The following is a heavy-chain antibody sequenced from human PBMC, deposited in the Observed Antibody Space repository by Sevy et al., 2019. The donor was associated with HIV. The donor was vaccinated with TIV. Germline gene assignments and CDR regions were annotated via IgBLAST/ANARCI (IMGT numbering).Heavy chain of an antibody. Sequence: GGSLRLSCAASGFTFSDSWMHWVRQAPGKGLEWVANINQDGNEKYYVDSVKGRFTISRDNAKNSLYLQMNSLRDDDTAVYYCATLSVGYWGQGTLVTVS. CDR1: GFTFSDSW. CDR2: INQDGNEK. J-gene: IGHJ4*02. V-gene: IGHV3-7*01. CDR3: ATLSVGY.